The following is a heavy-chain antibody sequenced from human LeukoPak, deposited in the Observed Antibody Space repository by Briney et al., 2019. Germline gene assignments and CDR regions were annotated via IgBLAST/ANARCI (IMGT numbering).Heavy chain of an antibody. Sequence: GGSLRLSCAASGFTFSSYWMTWVRQTPGKGLEWVANINEDGSEKHYVDSVKGRFTVSRDNAENSLYLQMNSLGAEDTAVYYCARDRGRRDDYWGQGTLVTVSS. CDR2: INEDGSEK. J-gene: IGHJ4*02. CDR3: ARDRGRRDDY. D-gene: IGHD5-12*01. CDR1: GFTFSSYW. V-gene: IGHV3-7*03.